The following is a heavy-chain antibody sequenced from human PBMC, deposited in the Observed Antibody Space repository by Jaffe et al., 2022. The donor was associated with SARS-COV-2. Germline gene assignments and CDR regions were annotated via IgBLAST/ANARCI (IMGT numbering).Heavy chain of an antibody. D-gene: IGHD2-15*01. CDR1: GYTLTSYV. CDR2: INTNTGNP. Sequence: QVQLVQSGSELKKPGASVKVSCKASGYTLTSYVMNWVRQAPGQGLEWMGWINTNTGNPTYAQGFTGRFVFSLDTSVSTAYLQISSLKAEDTAVYYCARERDCSGGSCYGSYYHGMDVWGQGTTVTVSS. J-gene: IGHJ6*02. CDR3: ARERDCSGGSCYGSYYHGMDV. V-gene: IGHV7-4-1*02.